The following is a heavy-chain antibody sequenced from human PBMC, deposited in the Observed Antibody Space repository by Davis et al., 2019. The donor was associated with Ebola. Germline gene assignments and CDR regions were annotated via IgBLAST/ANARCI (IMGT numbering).Heavy chain of an antibody. CDR2: IHHSGST. V-gene: IGHV4-30-2*01. D-gene: IGHD3-3*01. J-gene: IGHJ5*02. CDR3: ARHKVGFWSGYGVNWFDP. CDR1: GGSISSGGYS. Sequence: MPSETLSLTCAVSGGSISSGGYSWSWIRQPPGKGLEWIGYIHHSGSTYYNPSLKSRATISVDRSKNQFSLKLSSVTAADTAVYYCARHKVGFWSGYGVNWFDPWGQGTLVTVSS.